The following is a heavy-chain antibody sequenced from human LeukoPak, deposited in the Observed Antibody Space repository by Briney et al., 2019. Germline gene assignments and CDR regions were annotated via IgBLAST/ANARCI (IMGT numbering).Heavy chain of an antibody. CDR2: ISGSGGST. D-gene: IGHD2-2*01. Sequence: GGSLRLSCAASGSTFSSYAMSWVRQAPGKGLEWVSAISGSGGSTYYADSVKGRFTISRDNSKNTLYLQMNSLRAEDTAVYYCAKLSQLLRVFDYWGQGTLVTVSS. J-gene: IGHJ4*02. CDR3: AKLSQLLRVFDY. CDR1: GSTFSSYA. V-gene: IGHV3-23*01.